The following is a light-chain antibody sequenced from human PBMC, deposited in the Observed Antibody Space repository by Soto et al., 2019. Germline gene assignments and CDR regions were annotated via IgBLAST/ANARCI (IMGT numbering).Light chain of an antibody. CDR2: GAS. J-gene: IGKJ1*01. CDR3: QQYGGSPA. Sequence: EIVLTQSPGTLSLSPGERATLSCRASQSVSSTYLAWYQQKPGQAPRLLIYGASSRATGTPDRFSGSESGTDFTLTISRLEPEDFAVYYCQQYGGSPAFGQGTKVEIK. V-gene: IGKV3-20*01. CDR1: QSVSSTY.